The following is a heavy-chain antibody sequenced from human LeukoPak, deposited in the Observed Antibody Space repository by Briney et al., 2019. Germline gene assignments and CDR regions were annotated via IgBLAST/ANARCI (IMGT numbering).Heavy chain of an antibody. CDR3: TTDLLLGDYRVLGNFDL. CDR2: IKSRSDGGTT. D-gene: IGHD4-17*01. J-gene: IGHJ2*01. CDR1: GFMFKNAW. Sequence: GGSLRLSCAVSGFMFKNAWMSWVRQAPGKGLEWVGRIKSRSDGGTTDYGAPVKGRFTISRDDSKNTLYLQMNSLKTEDTAVYYCTTDLLLGDYRVLGNFDLWGRGTLVTVSS. V-gene: IGHV3-15*01.